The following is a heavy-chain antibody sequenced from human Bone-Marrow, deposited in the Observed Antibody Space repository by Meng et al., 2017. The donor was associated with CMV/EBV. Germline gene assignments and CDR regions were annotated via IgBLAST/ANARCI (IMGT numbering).Heavy chain of an antibody. CDR3: ARGWYSSSDY. CDR2: IYYSGST. Sequence: SETLSLTCTVSGGSVSSGSYYWSWIRQPPGKGLEWIGYIYYSGSTNYNPSLKSRVTISVDTSKNQFSLKLSSVTAADTAVYYCARGWYSSSDYWGQGTLVTVSS. D-gene: IGHD6-6*01. V-gene: IGHV4-61*01. CDR1: GGSVSSGSYY. J-gene: IGHJ4*02.